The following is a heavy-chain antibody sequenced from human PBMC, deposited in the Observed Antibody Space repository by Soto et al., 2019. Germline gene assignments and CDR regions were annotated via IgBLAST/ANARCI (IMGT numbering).Heavy chain of an antibody. J-gene: IGHJ5*02. CDR3: ARGSTIVRGAPSWFDP. V-gene: IGHV1-69*02. CDR2: IIPIAAIA. D-gene: IGHD3-10*01. CDR1: GGTFSRYT. Sequence: SVKVSCKATGGTFSRYTINWVRQAPGQGLEWMGRIIPIAAIANYTQRFQGRVTITVDKSSTTAYIELSSLRSDDTAVYYCARGSTIVRGAPSWFDPWGQGTLVTVS.